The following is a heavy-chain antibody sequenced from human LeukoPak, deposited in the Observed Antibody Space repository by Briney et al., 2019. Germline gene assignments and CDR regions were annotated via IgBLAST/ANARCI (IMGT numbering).Heavy chain of an antibody. CDR2: INHSGST. CDR3: ARGRSGSVY. D-gene: IGHD3-22*01. CDR1: GGSFSGYY. J-gene: IGHJ4*02. V-gene: IGHV4-34*01. Sequence: SETLSLTCAVYGGSFSGYYWSWIRQPPGKGLEWIGEINHSGSTNYNPSLKSRVTISVDTSKNQFSLKLSSVTAADTAVYYCARGRSGSVYWGQGTLVTVSS.